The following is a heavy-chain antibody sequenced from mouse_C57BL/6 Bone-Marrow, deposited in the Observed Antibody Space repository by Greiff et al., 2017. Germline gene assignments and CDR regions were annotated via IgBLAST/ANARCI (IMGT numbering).Heavy chain of an antibody. J-gene: IGHJ4*01. D-gene: IGHD1-1*01. CDR3: ARHVSITPYAMDY. CDR1: GFTFSDYY. Sequence: EVQVVESGGGLVQPGGSLKLSCAASGFTFSDYYLYWVRQTPEKRLEWVAYISNGGGSTYYPDTVKGRFTLSRDHAKNTLYLQMSRLKSADTAMYDCARHVSITPYAMDYWGQGTSVTVSS. V-gene: IGHV5-12*01. CDR2: ISNGGGST.